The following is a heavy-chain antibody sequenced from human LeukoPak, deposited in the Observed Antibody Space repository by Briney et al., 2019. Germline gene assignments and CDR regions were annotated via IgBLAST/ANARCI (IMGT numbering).Heavy chain of an antibody. J-gene: IGHJ3*02. V-gene: IGHV3-7*01. CDR1: GFTFSSYW. Sequence: NPGGSLRLSCAASGFTFSSYWMSWVRQAPGKGLEWVANIKQDGSEKYYVDSVKGRFTISRDNAKNSLYLQMNSLRAEDTAVYYCASFIARYVFDIWGQGTMVTVSS. CDR3: ASFIARYVFDI. CDR2: IKQDGSEK. D-gene: IGHD6-13*01.